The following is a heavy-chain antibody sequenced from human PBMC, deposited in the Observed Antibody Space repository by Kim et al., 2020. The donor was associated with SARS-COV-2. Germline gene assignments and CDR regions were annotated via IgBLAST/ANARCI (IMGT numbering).Heavy chain of an antibody. D-gene: IGHD3-10*01. CDR3: ARAEEEYYGSGSYKY. CDR2: VIPIFNTA. Sequence: SVKVSCKASGGTFSNYAIAWVRQAPGQGLEWMGGVIPIFNTANYAQKFQGRVTITADKSTSTAYMELSSLRSEDTAVYYCARAEEEYYGSGSYKYWGQGTLVTVSS. V-gene: IGHV1-69*06. CDR1: GGTFSNYA. J-gene: IGHJ4*02.